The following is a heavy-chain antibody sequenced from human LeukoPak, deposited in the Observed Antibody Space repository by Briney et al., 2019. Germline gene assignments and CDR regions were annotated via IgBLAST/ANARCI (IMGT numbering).Heavy chain of an antibody. CDR2: ISGRGGRT. Sequence: GGSLRLSCAASGFTFSIYAMSWLRQAPGKGLEWVSAISGRGGRTYYADSVKGRFTISRDNSKNTLYLQMSSLRAEDTAVYYCAEDRYSSSFGVLDYWGQGTLVTVSS. J-gene: IGHJ4*02. CDR1: GFTFSIYA. V-gene: IGHV3-23*01. CDR3: AEDRYSSSFGVLDY. D-gene: IGHD6-6*01.